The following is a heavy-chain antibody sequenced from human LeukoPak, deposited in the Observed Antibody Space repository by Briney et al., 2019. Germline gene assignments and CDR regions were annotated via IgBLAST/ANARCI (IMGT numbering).Heavy chain of an antibody. CDR2: IRYDGSVK. CDR1: RFTFSSYG. Sequence: PGGSLRLSCATSRFTFSSYGMHWVRQAPGKGLEWVAFIRYDGSVKYYADSVKGRSTISRDNSRNTLYLQMNYLRAEDTAVYYCAKDIGAVAGTHYFDYWGQGTLVTVSS. CDR3: AKDIGAVAGTHYFDY. D-gene: IGHD6-19*01. J-gene: IGHJ4*02. V-gene: IGHV3-30*02.